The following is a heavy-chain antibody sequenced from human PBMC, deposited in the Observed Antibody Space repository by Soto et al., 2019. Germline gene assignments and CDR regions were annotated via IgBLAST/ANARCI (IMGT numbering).Heavy chain of an antibody. CDR3: ARRGYQLIYYYYGMDV. CDR1: GYSFTSYW. D-gene: IGHD2-2*01. J-gene: IGHJ6*02. Sequence: GESLKISCKGSGYSFTSYWIGWVRQMPGKGLEWMGIIYPGDSDTRYSPSFQGQVTISADKSISTAYLQWSSLKASDTAMYYCARRGYQLIYYYYGMDVWGQGTKVTFSS. CDR2: IYPGDSDT. V-gene: IGHV5-51*01.